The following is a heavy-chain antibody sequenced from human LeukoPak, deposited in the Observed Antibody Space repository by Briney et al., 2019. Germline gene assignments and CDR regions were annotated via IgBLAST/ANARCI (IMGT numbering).Heavy chain of an antibody. CDR1: GFTFSDYY. J-gene: IGHJ4*02. CDR3: AKGGGSSWYYFDY. D-gene: IGHD6-13*01. Sequence: GGSLRLSCAASGFTFSDYYMSWIRQAPGKGLEWVSYVSSSGSTIYYADSVKGRFTISRDNAKNSLYLQMNSLRAEDMALYYCAKGGGSSWYYFDYWGQGTLVTVSS. CDR2: VSSSGSTI. V-gene: IGHV3-11*01.